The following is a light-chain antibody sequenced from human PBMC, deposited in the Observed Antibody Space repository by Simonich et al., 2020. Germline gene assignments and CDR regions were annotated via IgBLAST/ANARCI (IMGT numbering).Light chain of an antibody. CDR1: QSIRSW. Sequence: DIQMTQSPSTLSASVGDRVTITCRANQSIRSWLAWYKQKPGKAPKLLIYKASSLESGVPSRFSGSGSGTEFTLTISSLQPDDFATYYCQQYNSYWTFGQGTKVEIK. V-gene: IGKV1-5*03. CDR2: KAS. CDR3: QQYNSYWT. J-gene: IGKJ1*01.